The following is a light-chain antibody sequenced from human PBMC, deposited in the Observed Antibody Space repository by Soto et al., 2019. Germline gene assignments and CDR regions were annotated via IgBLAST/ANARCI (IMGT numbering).Light chain of an antibody. CDR3: QQADNLPVT. J-gene: IGKJ4*01. CDR1: QDIGKF. CDR2: VAS. Sequence: DIQMTQSPSSLSASVGDRVTIVCQASQDIGKFVNWYQQKVGKAPKLLIYVASTLQPGVPSRFSGSVSGTEFALTISNLQPEDFGAYYCQQADNLPVTFGGGTRVDMK. V-gene: IGKV1-33*01.